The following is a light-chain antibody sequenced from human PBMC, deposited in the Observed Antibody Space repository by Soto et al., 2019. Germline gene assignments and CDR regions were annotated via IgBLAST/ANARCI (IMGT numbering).Light chain of an antibody. Sequence: DIQMTQSPSSLSASVGDRVTITCQASQDISNYFNWYQQKPGKAPKLLIYDASNLETGVPSRFSGTGSVTDFTFTISSLQPEDMATYYYQQYDNLPLTFGGGTKVEIK. CDR3: QQYDNLPLT. V-gene: IGKV1-33*01. CDR1: QDISNY. CDR2: DAS. J-gene: IGKJ4*01.